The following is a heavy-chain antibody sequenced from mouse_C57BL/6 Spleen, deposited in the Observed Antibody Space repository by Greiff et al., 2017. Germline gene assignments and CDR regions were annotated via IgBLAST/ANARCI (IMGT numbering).Heavy chain of an antibody. J-gene: IGHJ3*01. D-gene: IGHD4-1*01. CDR2: IDPENGDT. CDR3: TTAPGTGAY. Sequence: VQLQQPGAELVRPGASVKLSCTASGFNIKDAYMHWVKQRPEQGLEWIGWIDPENGDTEYASKFQGKATIPADTSSNTAYLQLSSLTSEDTAVEYCTTAPGTGAYWGQGTLVTVSA. CDR1: GFNIKDAY. V-gene: IGHV14-4*01.